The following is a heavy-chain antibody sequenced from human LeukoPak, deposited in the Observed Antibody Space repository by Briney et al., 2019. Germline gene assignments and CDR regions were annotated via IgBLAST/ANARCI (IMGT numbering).Heavy chain of an antibody. CDR2: IYYSGRT. CDR3: TRDRAHGTQDY. J-gene: IGHJ4*02. CDR1: GGSFTDYF. D-gene: IGHD1-26*01. Sequence: PSETLSFTCTVSGGSFTDYFWGWIRQPPGKGLEWIGSIYYSGRTFYNPSLKNRVSISLDTSKGQFSLNLDSVTAADTAVYFCTRDRAHGTQDYWGQGTLVTVS. V-gene: IGHV4-39*07.